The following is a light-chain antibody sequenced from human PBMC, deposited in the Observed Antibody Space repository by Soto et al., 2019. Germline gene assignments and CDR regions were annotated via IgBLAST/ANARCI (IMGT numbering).Light chain of an antibody. J-gene: IGLJ3*02. Sequence: QSVLTQPPSASGSPGQSVAISCTGTSSDVGGYNYVSWYQQHPGKAPKLIIYEVSNRPSGVSDRFSGSRSGNTASLTISGLQAEDESDYYCISYTSSSTWVFGGGTQLTVL. CDR2: EVS. CDR1: SSDVGGYNY. V-gene: IGLV2-14*01. CDR3: ISYTSSSTWV.